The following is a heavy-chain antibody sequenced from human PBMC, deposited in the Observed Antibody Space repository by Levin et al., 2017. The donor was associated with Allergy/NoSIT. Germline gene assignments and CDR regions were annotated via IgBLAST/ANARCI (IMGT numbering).Heavy chain of an antibody. CDR1: GFTFSGSA. CDR2: IRSKANSYAT. CDR3: TRLLNGSGSP. J-gene: IGHJ5*02. Sequence: GESLKISCAASGFTFSGSAMHWVRQASGKGLEWVGRIRSKANSYATAYAASVKGRFTISRDDSKNTAYLQMNSLKTEDTAVYYCTRLLNGSGSPWGQGTLVTVSS. V-gene: IGHV3-73*01. D-gene: IGHD3-10*01.